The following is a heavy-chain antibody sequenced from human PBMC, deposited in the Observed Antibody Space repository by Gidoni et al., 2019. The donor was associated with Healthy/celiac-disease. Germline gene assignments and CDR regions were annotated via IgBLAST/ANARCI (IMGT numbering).Heavy chain of an antibody. CDR3: AKVDSSSWQTLFDY. J-gene: IGHJ4*02. V-gene: IGHV3-23*01. Sequence: EVQLLESGGGLVQPGGSLRLSCAASGFPFSSYAMRWVRQAPGKGLEWVSAISGSGGSTYYADSVKGRFTISRDNSKNTLYLQMNSLRAEDTAVYYCAKVDSSSWQTLFDYWGQGTLVTVSS. CDR1: GFPFSSYA. D-gene: IGHD6-13*01. CDR2: ISGSGGST.